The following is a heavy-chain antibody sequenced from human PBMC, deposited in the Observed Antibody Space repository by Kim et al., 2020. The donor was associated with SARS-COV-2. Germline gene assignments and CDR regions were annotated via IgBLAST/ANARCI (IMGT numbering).Heavy chain of an antibody. J-gene: IGHJ4*02. CDR1: GFTFSSYA. CDR3: AKVLPAKVYDSSGYPDY. Sequence: GGSLRLSCAASGFTFSSYAMSWVRQAPGKGLEWVSAISGSGGSTYYADSVKGRFTISRDNSKNTLYLQMNSLRAEDTAVYYCAKVLPAKVYDSSGYPDYWGQGTLVTVSS. CDR2: ISGSGGST. D-gene: IGHD3-22*01. V-gene: IGHV3-23*01.